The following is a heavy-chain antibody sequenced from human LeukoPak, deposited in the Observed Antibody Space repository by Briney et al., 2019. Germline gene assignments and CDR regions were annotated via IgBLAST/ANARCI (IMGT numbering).Heavy chain of an antibody. D-gene: IGHD3-22*01. CDR2: ISWNSGSI. Sequence: GGSLRLSCAASGFTFDDYAMHWVRQAPGKGLEWVSGISWNSGSIGYADSVKGRFTISRDNAKNSLYLQMNSLRAEDTALYYCAKGDSSGYKAAFDIWGQGTMVTVSS. CDR1: GFTFDDYA. J-gene: IGHJ3*02. CDR3: AKGDSSGYKAAFDI. V-gene: IGHV3-9*01.